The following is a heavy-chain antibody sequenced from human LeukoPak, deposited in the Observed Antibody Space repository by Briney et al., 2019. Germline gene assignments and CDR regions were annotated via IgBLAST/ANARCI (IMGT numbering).Heavy chain of an antibody. Sequence: SETLSLTCTVSGYSISSGYFWGWVRQPPEKGLEWIGSIYPGGTTYYSPSLESRLTISVDTSRNQLSLKLSFVNAADTAVYYCAREERDKSWFVVGDYWGQGTLVTVSS. CDR1: GYSISSGYF. D-gene: IGHD3-10*01. CDR2: IYPGGTT. V-gene: IGHV4-38-2*02. CDR3: AREERDKSWFVVGDY. J-gene: IGHJ4*02.